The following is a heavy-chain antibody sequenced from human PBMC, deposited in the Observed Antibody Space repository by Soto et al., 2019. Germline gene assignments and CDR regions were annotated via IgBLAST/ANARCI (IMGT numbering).Heavy chain of an antibody. D-gene: IGHD3-22*01. CDR2: ISGSPSST. CDR1: GFTFSTYA. V-gene: IGHV3-23*01. Sequence: PGGSLRLSCAASGFTFSTYAMSWVRQAPGKGLEWVSAISGSPSSTYYADSVKGRFTISRDNSKKTLFLQMNSLRAGDTAVYYCARAGYDSSGYYFYAMDVWGPGTTVTVSS. CDR3: ARAGYDSSGYYFYAMDV. J-gene: IGHJ6*02.